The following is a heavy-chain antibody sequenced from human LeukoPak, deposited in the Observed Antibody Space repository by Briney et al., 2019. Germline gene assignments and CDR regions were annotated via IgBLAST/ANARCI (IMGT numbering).Heavy chain of an antibody. V-gene: IGHV1-69*04. Sequence: SVKVSCKASGGTFSSYAISWVRQAPGQGLEWKGRIIPILGIANYAQKFRGRVTITADKSTSTAYMELSSLRSEDTAVYYCARDSHVLRFLEWLGGFDPWGQGTLVTVSS. CDR2: IIPILGIA. CDR3: ARDSHVLRFLEWLGGFDP. CDR1: GGTFSSYA. J-gene: IGHJ5*02. D-gene: IGHD3-3*01.